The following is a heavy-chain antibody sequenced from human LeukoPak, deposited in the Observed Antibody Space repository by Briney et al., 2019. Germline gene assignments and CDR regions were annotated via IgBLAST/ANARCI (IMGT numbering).Heavy chain of an antibody. J-gene: IGHJ4*02. D-gene: IGHD6-6*01. Sequence: AGGSLRLSCAASGFTFSSYWMSWVRQAPGKGLEWVANIKQDGSEKYYVDSVKGRFTISRDNAKNSLYLQMNSLRAEDTAVYYCAKDGARYSSSSKFFSDYWGQGTLVTVSS. CDR3: AKDGARYSSSSKFFSDY. CDR2: IKQDGSEK. V-gene: IGHV3-7*01. CDR1: GFTFSSYW.